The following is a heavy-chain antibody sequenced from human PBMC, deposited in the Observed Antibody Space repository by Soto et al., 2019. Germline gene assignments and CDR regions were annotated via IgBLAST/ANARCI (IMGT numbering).Heavy chain of an antibody. CDR3: ARDFLPRLGYCSGGSCYSVLGAFDI. Sequence: QVQLVQSGAEVKKPGASVKVSCKASGYTFTSYAMHWVRQAPGQRLEWMGWINAGNGNTKYSQKFQGRVTITRDTSASTAYMELSSLRSEDTAVYYCARDFLPRLGYCSGGSCYSVLGAFDIWGQGTMVTVSS. CDR2: INAGNGNT. J-gene: IGHJ3*02. CDR1: GYTFTSYA. V-gene: IGHV1-3*01. D-gene: IGHD2-15*01.